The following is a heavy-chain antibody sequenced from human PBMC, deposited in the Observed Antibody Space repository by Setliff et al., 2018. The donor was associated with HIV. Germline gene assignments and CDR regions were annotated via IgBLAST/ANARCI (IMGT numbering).Heavy chain of an antibody. J-gene: IGHJ4*02. Sequence: PSETLSLTCAVYGGSFSGYCWSWIRQPPGKGLEWIGEIQHSGRTNYNPSLKSRVTISVDTSKNQFSLKLSSVTAADTAVYYCARGFYSRFWGQGTLVTVSS. D-gene: IGHD2-15*01. CDR3: ARGFYSRF. V-gene: IGHV4-34*01. CDR2: IQHSGRT. CDR1: GGSFSGYC.